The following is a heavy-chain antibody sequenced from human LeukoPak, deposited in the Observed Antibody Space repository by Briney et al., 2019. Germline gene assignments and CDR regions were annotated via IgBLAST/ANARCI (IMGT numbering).Heavy chain of an antibody. CDR2: IYYTGTT. CDR3: ARHDAVPVIRRGFDF. J-gene: IGHJ4*02. CDR1: GGFVSGYY. Sequence: SETLSLTSTVSGGFVSGYYWSWIRHPPGKVLEWIGYIYYTGTTLYSPSLKSRVTMSVDTSENQFSLKLSSVTAADTAVYYCARHDAVPVIRRGFDFWGQGTLVTVSS. V-gene: IGHV4-59*08. D-gene: IGHD2-21*02.